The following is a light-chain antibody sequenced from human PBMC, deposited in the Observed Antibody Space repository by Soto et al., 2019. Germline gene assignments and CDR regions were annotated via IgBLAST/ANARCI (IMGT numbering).Light chain of an antibody. Sequence: IQMTQSPSSRSASVGDTVTITCRASQGISDYLAWYQQKPGKVPKLLIYRASTLHSGAPSRFSGSGSGTGFTLTISSLQPEDVGTYYCQRYNNAPVTFGPGTKVDLK. V-gene: IGKV1-27*01. CDR1: QGISDY. J-gene: IGKJ3*01. CDR2: RAS. CDR3: QRYNNAPVT.